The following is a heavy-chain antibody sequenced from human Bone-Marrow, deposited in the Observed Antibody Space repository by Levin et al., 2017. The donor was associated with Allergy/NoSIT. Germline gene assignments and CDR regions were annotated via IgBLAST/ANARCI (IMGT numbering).Heavy chain of an antibody. V-gene: IGHV1-69*06. CDR2: IIPLFGTP. D-gene: IGHD6-19*01. J-gene: IGHJ6*02. Sequence: GASVKVSCKTSGGSFSSYSITWVRQAPGQGLEWMGGIIPLFGTPKYAQKFQGRVTITADKSTSTAYMELSSLRSEDTAVYYCVRGRYSSGWDKPYYYYGMDVWGQGTTVTVSS. CDR3: VRGRYSSGWDKPYYYYGMDV. CDR1: GGSFSSYS.